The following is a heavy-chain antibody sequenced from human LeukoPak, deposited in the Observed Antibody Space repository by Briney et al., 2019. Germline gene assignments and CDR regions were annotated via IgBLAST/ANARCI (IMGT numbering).Heavy chain of an antibody. CDR2: IYYSGST. V-gene: IGHV4-59*01. Sequence: SETLSLTCTVSGGSISSYYWSWIRQPPGKGLEWIGYIYYSGSTNYNPSLKSRVTISVDTSKNQFSLKLSSVTAADTAVYYCARALYGSFDYWGQGTLVTVSS. CDR3: ARALYGSFDY. CDR1: GGSISSYY. J-gene: IGHJ4*02. D-gene: IGHD3-10*01.